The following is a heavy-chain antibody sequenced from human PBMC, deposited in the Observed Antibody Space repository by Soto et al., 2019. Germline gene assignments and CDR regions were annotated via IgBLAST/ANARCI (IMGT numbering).Heavy chain of an antibody. D-gene: IGHD3-10*01. J-gene: IGHJ6*03. CDR3: ASMLRGSNIDYYHYMDV. V-gene: IGHV1-18*01. CDR2: ISANNGDT. Sequence: QVQLVQSGGEVRKPGASVKVSCKASGYTFTSHGISWVRQAPGHGLEWMAWISANNGDTNYAQKLQGRVTVTTDTSTSTAYMELRSLRSEDTAVYYCASMLRGSNIDYYHYMDVWGKGTTVTVSS. CDR1: GYTFTSHG.